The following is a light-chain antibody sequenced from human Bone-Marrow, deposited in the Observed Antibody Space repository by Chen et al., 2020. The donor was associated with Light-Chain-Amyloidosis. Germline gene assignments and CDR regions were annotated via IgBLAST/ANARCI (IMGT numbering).Light chain of an antibody. Sequence: NFMLTQPHSVSESPGKTVIISCTRSSGSIATNYVQWYQQRPGSSPTTVIFEDDQRPSGVPDRFSGSNDRSSNSASHTISGLKTEDEADYYCQSYQGSSQGVFGGGTKLTVL. CDR1: SGSIATNY. CDR2: EDD. J-gene: IGLJ3*02. V-gene: IGLV6-57*01. CDR3: QSYQGSSQGV.